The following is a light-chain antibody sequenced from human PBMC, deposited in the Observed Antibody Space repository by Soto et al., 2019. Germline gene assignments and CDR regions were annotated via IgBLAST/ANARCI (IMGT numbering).Light chain of an antibody. CDR1: SSDVGGYNY. CDR3: TSYTSSITYLV. Sequence: QSVLTQPASVSGSPGQSITISCIGTSSDVGGYNYVSWYQQHPGKAPKLMIYDVSNRPSGVSNRFSGSKSGNTASLTISGLQAEDEADYYCTSYTSSITYLVFGGGTKLTVL. V-gene: IGLV2-14*01. J-gene: IGLJ2*01. CDR2: DVS.